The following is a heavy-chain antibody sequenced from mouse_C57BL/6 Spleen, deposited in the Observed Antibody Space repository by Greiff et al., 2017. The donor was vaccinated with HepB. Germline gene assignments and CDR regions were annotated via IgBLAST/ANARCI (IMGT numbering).Heavy chain of an antibody. CDR3: ARFDYDGAY. J-gene: IGHJ3*01. CDR1: GYTFTDYN. Sequence: QLQQSGPELVKPGASVKIPCKASGYTFTDYNMDWVKQSHGKSLEWIGDINPNNGGTIYNQKFKGKATLTVDKSSSTAYMELRSLTSEDTAVYYCARFDYDGAYWGQGTLVTVSA. CDR2: INPNNGGT. D-gene: IGHD2-4*01. V-gene: IGHV1-18*01.